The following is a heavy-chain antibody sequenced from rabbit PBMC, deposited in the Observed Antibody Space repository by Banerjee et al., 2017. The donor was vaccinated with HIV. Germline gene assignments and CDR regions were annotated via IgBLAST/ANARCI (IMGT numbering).Heavy chain of an antibody. J-gene: IGHJ4*01. CDR3: ARRPSMTLVINL. CDR1: GLDFSSGYY. D-gene: IGHD2-1*01. CDR2: IGTGSGST. V-gene: IGHV1S40*01. Sequence: GLDFSSGYYLSWVRQAPGKGLEWIGCIGTGSGSTYYASWAKGRFTISKTSSTTVTLQMTSLTAADTATYFCARRPSMTLVINLWGPGTLVTVS.